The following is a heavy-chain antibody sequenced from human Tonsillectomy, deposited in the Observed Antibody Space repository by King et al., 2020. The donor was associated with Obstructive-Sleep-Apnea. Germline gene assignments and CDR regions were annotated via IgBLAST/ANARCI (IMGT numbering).Heavy chain of an antibody. J-gene: IGHJ5*01. CDR2: INEDGSEN. CDR1: GFSFGSFW. CDR3: ASSAVGAAFDT. V-gene: IGHV3-7*03. D-gene: IGHD1-26*01. Sequence: VQLVESGGGLVQPGGSLRLSCEASGFSFGSFWMSWVRQAPGKGLEWVANINEDGSENTNVDSVKGRFTISRDNAKNSLSLQMNSLRAEDTAVYFCASSAVGAAFDTWGHGPLVTVSS.